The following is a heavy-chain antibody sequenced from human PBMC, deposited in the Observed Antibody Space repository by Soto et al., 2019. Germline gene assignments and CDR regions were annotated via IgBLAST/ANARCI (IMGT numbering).Heavy chain of an antibody. D-gene: IGHD3-16*01. CDR1: GYTFTGYY. V-gene: IGHV1-2*02. J-gene: IGHJ4*02. Sequence: ASVKVSCKASGYTFTGYYMHWVRQAPGQGLEWMGWINPNSGGTNYAQKFQGRVTMTRDMSISTAYMELSRLRSDDTAVYYCASVFGSYPHGPYWGQGTLVTVSS. CDR2: INPNSGGT. CDR3: ASVFGSYPHGPY.